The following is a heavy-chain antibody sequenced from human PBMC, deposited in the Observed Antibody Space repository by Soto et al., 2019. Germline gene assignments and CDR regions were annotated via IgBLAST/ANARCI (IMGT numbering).Heavy chain of an antibody. V-gene: IGHV1-3*01. Sequence: ASVKVSCKASGYTFTSYAMHWVRQAPGQRLEWMGWINAGNGNTKYSQKFQSRVTITRDTSASTAYMELSSLRSEDTAVYYCARSIVVVTALDYWGQGTLVTVSS. CDR2: INAGNGNT. J-gene: IGHJ4*02. CDR3: ARSIVVVTALDY. D-gene: IGHD2-21*02. CDR1: GYTFTSYA.